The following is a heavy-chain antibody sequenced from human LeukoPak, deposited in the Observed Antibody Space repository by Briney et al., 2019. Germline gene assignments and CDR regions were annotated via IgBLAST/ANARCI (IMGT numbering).Heavy chain of an antibody. CDR1: GFTFSSNW. J-gene: IGHJ3*02. Sequence: GGSLRLSCAASGFTFSSNWMHWVRQTPGKGLVWVSRINSGGSSTSYADSVKGRSTISRDNAKNTLYLQMNSLRAEDTAVYYCARVDYGDYVAAVDIWGQGTMVTVFS. CDR2: INSGGSST. V-gene: IGHV3-74*01. D-gene: IGHD4-17*01. CDR3: ARVDYGDYVAAVDI.